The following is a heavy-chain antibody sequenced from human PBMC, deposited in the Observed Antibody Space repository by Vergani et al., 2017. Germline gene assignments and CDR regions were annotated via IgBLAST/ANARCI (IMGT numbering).Heavy chain of an antibody. CDR3: ARIPGYCSGGSCYPGWGYYFDC. J-gene: IGHJ4*02. V-gene: IGHV3-7*01. D-gene: IGHD2-15*01. Sequence: EVQLVESGGGLVQPGGSLRLSCAASGFTFSNYWMSWVRQAPGKGLEWVANIKQDGSEKNYVDSVKGRFTISRDNAKNSLYLQMNSLRAEDTAVYYCARIPGYCSGGSCYPGWGYYFDCWGQGTLVTVSS. CDR1: GFTFSNYW. CDR2: IKQDGSEK.